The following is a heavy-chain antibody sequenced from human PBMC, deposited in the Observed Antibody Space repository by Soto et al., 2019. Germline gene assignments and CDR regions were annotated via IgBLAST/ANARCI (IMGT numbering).Heavy chain of an antibody. CDR1: GSTLTSYY. V-gene: IGHV1-46*01. CDR2: INTSGGRT. Sequence: ASVRVSCKASGSTLTSYYLHWVRQAPGQGLERMGIINTSGGRTSYAQKFQGRVTMTRDTSTSTVYMELSSLRSEVTAVYYCARGGWLYYDSSGLHAWDIWG. J-gene: IGHJ3*02. D-gene: IGHD3-22*01. CDR3: ARGGWLYYDSSGLHAWDI.